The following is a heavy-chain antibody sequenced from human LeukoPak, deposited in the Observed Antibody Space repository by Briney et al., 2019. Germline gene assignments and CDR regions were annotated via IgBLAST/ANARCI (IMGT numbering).Heavy chain of an antibody. CDR3: ARRTGYYDGFDY. J-gene: IGHJ4*02. D-gene: IGHD3/OR15-3a*01. CDR1: GGSINNYY. CDR2: IYYSWST. V-gene: IGHV4-59*01. Sequence: SEILSLTCTVSGGSINNYYWSWIRQPPGKGLELIGYIYYSWSTNYNPSLKSRVTMSVDTSKNQFSLKVNSVTAPDTAVYYCARRTGYYDGFDYWGQGTLVTVSS.